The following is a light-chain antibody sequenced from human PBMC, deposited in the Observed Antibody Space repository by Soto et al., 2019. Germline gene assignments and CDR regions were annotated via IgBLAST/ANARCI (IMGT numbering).Light chain of an antibody. Sequence: QSALTQPASVSGSPGQSITISCTGTISDVDGHGYVSWYQQHPGKAPKLMIYEVTYRPSGVSDRFSGSKSGNTASLTISGLQAEEEADYYCFSFTSHSSHYVFGTGTKLTVL. CDR1: ISDVDGHGY. J-gene: IGLJ1*01. CDR2: EVT. V-gene: IGLV2-14*01. CDR3: FSFTSHSSHYV.